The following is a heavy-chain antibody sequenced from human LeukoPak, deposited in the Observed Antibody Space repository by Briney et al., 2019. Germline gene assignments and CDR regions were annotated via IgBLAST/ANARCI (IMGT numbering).Heavy chain of an antibody. CDR3: ARGLAAPDY. V-gene: IGHV3-7*03. CDR2: IKKDGSEK. D-gene: IGHD6-13*01. Sequence: QPGGSLRLSCAASGFTFSSYWMSWVRQTPGKGLEWVANIKKDGSEKYYVDSVKGRFTISRDNAKNSVHLQMNSLRAEDTAVYYCARGLAAPDYWGQGTLVTVSS. J-gene: IGHJ4*02. CDR1: GFTFSSYW.